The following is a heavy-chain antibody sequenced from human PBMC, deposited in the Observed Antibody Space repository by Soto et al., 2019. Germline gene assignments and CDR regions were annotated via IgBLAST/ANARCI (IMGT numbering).Heavy chain of an antibody. J-gene: IGHJ4*02. CDR1: GGSISSYY. D-gene: IGHD3-9*01. CDR2: IYYSGST. Sequence: QVQLQESGPGLVKPSETLSLTCTVSGGSISSYYWSWIRQPPGKGLEWIGYIYYSGSTNYNPSLKSRVTISVDTSKNQFSLKLSSVTAADTAVYYCARHQGGGWLFNFDYWGQGTLVTVSS. CDR3: ARHQGGGWLFNFDY. V-gene: IGHV4-59*08.